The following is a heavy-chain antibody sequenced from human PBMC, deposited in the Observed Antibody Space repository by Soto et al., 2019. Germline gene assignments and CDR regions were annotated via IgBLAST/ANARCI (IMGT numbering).Heavy chain of an antibody. V-gene: IGHV4-59*01. J-gene: IGHJ4*02. D-gene: IGHD2-2*01. CDR3: ARDKWQYHY. CDR2: IYYSGST. CDR1: GGSISSYY. Sequence: SETLSLTCTVSGGSISSYYWSWIRQPPGKGLEWIGYIYYSGSTNYNPSLKSRVTISVDTSKNQLSLKLSSVTAADTAVYYCARDKWQYHYWGQGALVTVSS.